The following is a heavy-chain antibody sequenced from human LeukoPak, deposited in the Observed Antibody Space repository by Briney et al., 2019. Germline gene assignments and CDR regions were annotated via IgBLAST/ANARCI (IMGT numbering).Heavy chain of an antibody. D-gene: IGHD3-10*01. CDR2: IYHSGNT. J-gene: IGHJ4*02. Sequence: PSGTLSLTCAVSGASINSSNWWSWVRQSPGRGLEWIGEIYHSGNTYFNPSLKSRLTISVDKSKNQFSLKLSSVTAADTAVYYCAGLYGSGSYYGYWGQGTLVTVSS. CDR1: GASINSSNW. CDR3: AGLYGSGSYYGY. V-gene: IGHV4-4*02.